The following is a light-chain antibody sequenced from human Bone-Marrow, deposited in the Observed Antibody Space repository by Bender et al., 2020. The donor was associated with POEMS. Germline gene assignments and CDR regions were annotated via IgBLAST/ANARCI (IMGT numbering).Light chain of an antibody. V-gene: IGLV2-14*02. J-gene: IGLJ3*02. CDR3: SSYGDTNTLVL. Sequence: QSALTQPASASGSPGQSITISCTGTSTDYDFRHLVSWYQHQPGKPPRLIIYEVSRRPSGISQRFSGSQYGTTASLTISGLQTEDEADYYCSSYGDTNTLVLFGGGTTLTVL. CDR2: EVS. CDR1: STDYDFRHL.